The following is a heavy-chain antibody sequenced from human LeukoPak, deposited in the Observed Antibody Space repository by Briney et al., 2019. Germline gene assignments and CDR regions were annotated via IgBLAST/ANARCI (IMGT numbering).Heavy chain of an antibody. Sequence: GGSLRLSCAASGFTLNNYAMSWVRQAPGKGLEWVSATSSSDAGTYHADSVRGRFTISRDNSKNTLYLQMNSLRAEDAAVYYCARGARWAYYFDYWGQGSLVTVSS. V-gene: IGHV3-23*01. J-gene: IGHJ4*02. CDR3: ARGARWAYYFDY. D-gene: IGHD4-23*01. CDR1: GFTLNNYA. CDR2: TSSSDAGT.